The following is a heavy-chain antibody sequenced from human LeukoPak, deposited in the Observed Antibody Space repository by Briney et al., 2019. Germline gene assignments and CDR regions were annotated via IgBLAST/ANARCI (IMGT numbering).Heavy chain of an antibody. CDR2: INTNTGNP. Sequence: ASVKVSCKGSGYPFTNYAMNWVRPAPGRGLEWMGWINTNTGNPSYAQGFTGRFVFSLDTSVNTAYLQISSLKTEDTAVYYCARGYSRDYWGQGTLVTVSS. CDR3: ARGYSRDY. CDR1: GYPFTNYA. D-gene: IGHD2-15*01. V-gene: IGHV7-4-1*02. J-gene: IGHJ4*02.